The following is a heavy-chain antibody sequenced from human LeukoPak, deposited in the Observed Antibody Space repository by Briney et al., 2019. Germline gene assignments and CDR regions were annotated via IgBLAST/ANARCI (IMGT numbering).Heavy chain of an antibody. Sequence: PGGSLRLSCAASGFTFSSYAMSWVRQAPGKGLEWVSAISGNGGSTYYADSVKGRFTISRDNSKNTLYLQMNSLRAEDTAVYYCASPPQYSSHTYYYSDYWGQGTLVTVSS. CDR3: ASPPQYSSHTYYYSDY. J-gene: IGHJ4*02. V-gene: IGHV3-23*01. CDR2: ISGNGGST. D-gene: IGHD6-6*01. CDR1: GFTFSSYA.